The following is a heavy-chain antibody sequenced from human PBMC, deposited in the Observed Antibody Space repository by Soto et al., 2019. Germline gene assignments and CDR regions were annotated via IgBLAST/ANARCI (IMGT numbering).Heavy chain of an antibody. D-gene: IGHD6-13*01. J-gene: IGHJ6*02. V-gene: IGHV3-33*01. CDR2: IWYDGSNK. CDR1: GFTFSSYG. Sequence: QVQLVESGGGVVQPGRSLRHSCAAAGFTFSSYGMHWVRQAPGKGLEWVAVIWYDGSNKYYADSVKGRFTISRDNSKNTLYRQMNSLRAEDTAVYYCARDYYGGEQQLLEDYYYYYGMDVWGQGTTVTVSS. CDR3: ARDYYGGEQQLLEDYYYYYGMDV.